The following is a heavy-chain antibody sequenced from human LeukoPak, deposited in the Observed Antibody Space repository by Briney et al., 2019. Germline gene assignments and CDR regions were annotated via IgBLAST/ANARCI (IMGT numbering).Heavy chain of an antibody. J-gene: IGHJ4*02. D-gene: IGHD6-6*01. V-gene: IGHV1-2*02. CDR1: GYTFTGYY. CDR2: INPNSGGT. Sequence: GASVEVSCKASGYTFTGYYMHWVRQAPGQGLEWMGWINPNSGGTNYAQKFQGRVTMTRDTSISTAYMELSRLRSDDTAVYYCARAIAARYYFDYWGQGTLVTVSS. CDR3: ARAIAARYYFDY.